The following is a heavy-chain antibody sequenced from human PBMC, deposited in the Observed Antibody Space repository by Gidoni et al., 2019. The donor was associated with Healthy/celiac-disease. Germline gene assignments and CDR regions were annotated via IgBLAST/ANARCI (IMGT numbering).Heavy chain of an antibody. D-gene: IGHD6-13*01. Sequence: QVQLVQSGAEVKKPGASVKGSCKAYGYTFTSYAMHWVRQAPGQRLEWMGGINAGNGNTKYSQKFQGRVTITRDTSASTAYMELSSLRSEDTAVYYCARDKTSSSWFNFDYWGQGTLVTVSS. CDR2: INAGNGNT. CDR1: GYTFTSYA. V-gene: IGHV1-3*01. CDR3: ARDKTSSSWFNFDY. J-gene: IGHJ4*02.